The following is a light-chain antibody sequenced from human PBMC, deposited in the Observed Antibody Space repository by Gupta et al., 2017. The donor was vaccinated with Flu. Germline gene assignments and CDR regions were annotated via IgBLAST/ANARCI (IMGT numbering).Light chain of an antibody. J-gene: IGKJ1*01. CDR1: QRISSY. V-gene: IGKV1-39*01. Sequence: DIQMNQSPSPPASVGDRVTITCRASQRISSYVNWYQQKPGKAPKLLIYAASSLESGVPSRFSGSGSGTDFTLTITRRQPEDFATYYFQQRDSTPRTFGQGTKVEIK. CDR3: QQRDSTPRT. CDR2: AAS.